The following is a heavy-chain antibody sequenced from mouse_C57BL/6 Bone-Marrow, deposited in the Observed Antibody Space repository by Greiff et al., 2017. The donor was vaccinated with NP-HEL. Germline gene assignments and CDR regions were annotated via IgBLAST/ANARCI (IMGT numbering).Heavy chain of an antibody. CDR3: ARGLLRLDY. CDR1: GYTFTSYW. Sequence: QVQLQQPGAELVMPGASVKLSCKASGYTFTSYWMHWVKQRPGQGLEWIGEIDPSDSYTNYNQKFKGKSTLTVDKSSSTAYMQLSSLTSADSAVDYCARGLLRLDYWGQGTTLTVSS. D-gene: IGHD1-1*01. J-gene: IGHJ2*01. V-gene: IGHV1-69*01. CDR2: IDPSDSYT.